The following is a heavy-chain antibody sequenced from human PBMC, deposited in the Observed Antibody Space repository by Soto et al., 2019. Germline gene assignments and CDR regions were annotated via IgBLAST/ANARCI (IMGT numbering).Heavy chain of an antibody. CDR3: ARGLEDYYDSSGSGWFDP. J-gene: IGHJ5*02. V-gene: IGHV4-34*01. Sequence: PSETLSLTCAVYGGSFSGYYWSWIRQPPGKGLEWIGEINHSGSTNYNPSLKSRVTISVDTSRNQFSLKLSSVTAADTAVYYCARGLEDYYDSSGSGWFDPWGQGTLVTVSS. CDR2: INHSGST. D-gene: IGHD3-22*01. CDR1: GGSFSGYY.